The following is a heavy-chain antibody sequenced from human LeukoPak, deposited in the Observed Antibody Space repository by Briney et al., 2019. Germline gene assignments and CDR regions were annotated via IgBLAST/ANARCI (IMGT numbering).Heavy chain of an antibody. CDR1: GVSFCGYY. Sequence: PSETLSLTCAVYGVSFCGYYWSWIRQPPGKGLEWIGEINHSGSTNYNPSPKSRVTISVDTSKNQFSLKLSSVTAADTAVYYCARPTVAGIDYWGQGTLVTVSS. CDR3: ARPTVAGIDY. J-gene: IGHJ4*02. D-gene: IGHD4-23*01. V-gene: IGHV4-34*01. CDR2: INHSGST.